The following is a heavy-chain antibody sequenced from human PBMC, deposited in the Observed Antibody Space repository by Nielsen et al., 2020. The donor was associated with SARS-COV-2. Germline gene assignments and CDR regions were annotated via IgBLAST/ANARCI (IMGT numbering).Heavy chain of an antibody. Sequence: WIRQPPGKGLEWVAIIWHDGSKTYYADSVKGRFTISRDNSKNTLYLQMNNPRAEDTAVYYCAREYYYDVSGYYYYFDSWGQGTLVTVSS. J-gene: IGHJ4*02. CDR3: AREYYYDVSGYYYYFDS. D-gene: IGHD3-22*01. CDR2: IWHDGSKT. V-gene: IGHV3-33*01.